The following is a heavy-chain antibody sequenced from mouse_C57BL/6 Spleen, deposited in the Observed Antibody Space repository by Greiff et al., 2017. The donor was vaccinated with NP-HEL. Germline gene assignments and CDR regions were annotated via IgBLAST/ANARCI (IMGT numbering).Heavy chain of an antibody. D-gene: IGHD2-4*01. CDR3: ARADYDYDGDAMDY. Sequence: VQLQQSGAELVRPGTSVKMSCKASGYTFTNYWIGWAKQRPGHGLEWIGDIYPGGGYTNYNEKFKGKATLTAEKASSTAYMQVSSLTSEDSAIYYGARADYDYDGDAMDYWGQGTSVTVSS. CDR1: GYTFTNYW. CDR2: IYPGGGYT. J-gene: IGHJ4*01. V-gene: IGHV1-63*01.